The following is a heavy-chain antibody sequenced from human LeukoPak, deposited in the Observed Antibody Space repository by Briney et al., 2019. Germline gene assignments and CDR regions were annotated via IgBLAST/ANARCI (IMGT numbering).Heavy chain of an antibody. CDR1: GFTFSSYW. V-gene: IGHV3-7*01. CDR3: ASESVGSPDAFDI. Sequence: GGSLRLSCAASGFTFSSYWMSWVRQALGKGLEWVANIKQDGSEKYYVDSVKGRFTISRDNAKNSLYLQMNSLRAEDTAVYYCASESVGSPDAFDIWGQGTMVTVSS. CDR2: IKQDGSEK. D-gene: IGHD3-10*01. J-gene: IGHJ3*02.